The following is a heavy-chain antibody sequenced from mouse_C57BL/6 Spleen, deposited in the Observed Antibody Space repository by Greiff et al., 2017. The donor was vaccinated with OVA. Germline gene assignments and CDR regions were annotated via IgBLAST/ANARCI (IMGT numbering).Heavy chain of an antibody. Sequence: VQLQQPGAELVRPGSSVKLSCKASGYTFTSYWMDWVKQRPGQGLEWIGNIYPSDSETHYNQKFKDKATLTVDKSSSTAYMQLSGLTSEDSAVYYCARRWDYGYFDYWGQGTTLTVSS. CDR2: IYPSDSET. CDR1: GYTFTSYW. J-gene: IGHJ2*01. V-gene: IGHV1-61*01. CDR3: ARRWDYGYFDY. D-gene: IGHD2-4*01.